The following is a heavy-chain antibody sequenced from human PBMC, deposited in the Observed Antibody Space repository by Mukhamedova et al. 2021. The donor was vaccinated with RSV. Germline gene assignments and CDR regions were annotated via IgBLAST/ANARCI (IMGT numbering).Heavy chain of an antibody. J-gene: IGHJ4*02. CDR3: SKDSGTGYHYFDY. Sequence: YAMSWVRQAPGKGLEWVSAISASGGSTYYADSVKGRFTISRDNSQNTLYLQMNSLRAEDTAVYYCSKDSGTGYHYFDYWGQGTLVT. CDR1: YA. V-gene: IGHV3-23*01. D-gene: IGHD3-9*01. CDR2: ISASGGST.